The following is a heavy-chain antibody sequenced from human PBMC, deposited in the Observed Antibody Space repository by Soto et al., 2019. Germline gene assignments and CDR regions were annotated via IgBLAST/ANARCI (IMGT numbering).Heavy chain of an antibody. V-gene: IGHV3-30*18. CDR2: ISYDGSNK. CDR1: GFTFSSYG. CDR3: AKDGGWELPQNWDYYYYYGMDV. J-gene: IGHJ6*02. D-gene: IGHD1-26*01. Sequence: QVQLVESGGGVVQPGRSLRLSCAASGFTFSSYGMHWVRQAPGKGLEWVAVISYDGSNKYYADSVKGRFTISRDNSKNTLYLQMNSLRAEDTAVYYCAKDGGWELPQNWDYYYYYGMDVWGQGTTVTVSS.